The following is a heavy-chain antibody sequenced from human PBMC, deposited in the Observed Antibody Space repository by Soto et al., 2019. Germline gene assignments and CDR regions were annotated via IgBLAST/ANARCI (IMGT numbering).Heavy chain of an antibody. J-gene: IGHJ4*02. V-gene: IGHV4-31*03. D-gene: IGHD3-10*01. CDR2: IFYSGRT. Sequence: QVELQESGPGRVKPSQTLSLTCTVSGESITTGGYWSWVRLLPGKGLEWIGYIFYSGRTYYNPSPSLKVRLSMSVDTSKNQFSLNLISVTAADTAVYFCATTTGSGRLDFWGQGTLVTVSS. CDR1: GESITTGGY. CDR3: ATTTGSGRLDF.